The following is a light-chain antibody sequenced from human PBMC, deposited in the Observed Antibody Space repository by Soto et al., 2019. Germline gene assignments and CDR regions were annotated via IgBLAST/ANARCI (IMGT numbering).Light chain of an antibody. CDR3: SSFADSNSYV. CDR1: SSDIGGYTY. Sequence: QSALNQPPSAYGSPGQSVTISCSGSSSDIGGYTYVSWYQHHPGKAPKLMIYEVSKRPSGVPDRFSGSKSGNTASLTVSGLQAEDEADYYCSSFADSNSYVFGTGTKVTVL. J-gene: IGLJ1*01. V-gene: IGLV2-8*01. CDR2: EVS.